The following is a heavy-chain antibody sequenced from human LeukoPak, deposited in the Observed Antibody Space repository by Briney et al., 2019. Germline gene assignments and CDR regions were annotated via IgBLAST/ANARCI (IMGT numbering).Heavy chain of an antibody. CDR3: ARGLYYYDSSGYPKEYYFDY. Sequence: CETLCLTCTVSGGSITSYYWGWIRQPPGKGLEWIGSIYNSGSTYYNPSLKSRVTISVDTSKNHFSLKLSSVTAADTAVYYCARGLYYYDSSGYPKEYYFDYWGQGPLVTVSS. CDR2: IYNSGST. V-gene: IGHV4-39*02. CDR1: GGSITSYY. D-gene: IGHD3-22*01. J-gene: IGHJ4*02.